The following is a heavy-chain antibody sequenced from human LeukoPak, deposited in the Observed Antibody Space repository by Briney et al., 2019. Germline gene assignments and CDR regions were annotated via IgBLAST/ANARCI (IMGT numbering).Heavy chain of an antibody. D-gene: IGHD6-19*01. CDR2: ISYDGSNK. CDR1: GFTFSSYA. V-gene: IGHV3-30*04. Sequence: PGGSLRLSCAASGFTFSSYAMHWVRQAPGKGLEWVAVISYDGSNKYYADSVKGRFTISRDNSKNTLYLQMNSLRAEDTAVYYCAKSYSSGWPTPFDYWGQGTLVTVSS. CDR3: AKSYSSGWPTPFDY. J-gene: IGHJ4*02.